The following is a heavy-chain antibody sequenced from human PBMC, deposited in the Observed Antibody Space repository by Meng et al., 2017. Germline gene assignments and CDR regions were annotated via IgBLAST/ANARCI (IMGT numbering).Heavy chain of an antibody. CDR3: AREIAVAAHYYWYFDL. CDR1: GGSFSGYY. D-gene: IGHD6-19*01. CDR2: INRSGST. J-gene: IGHJ2*01. Sequence: QVHLQPWGAGLLKPSEPLSPTCAVYGGSFSGYYWSWIRQPPGKGLEWIGEINRSGSTNYNPSLKSRVTISVDTSKNQFSLKLNSVTAADTAVYYCAREIAVAAHYYWYFDLWGRGTLVTVSS. V-gene: IGHV4-34*02.